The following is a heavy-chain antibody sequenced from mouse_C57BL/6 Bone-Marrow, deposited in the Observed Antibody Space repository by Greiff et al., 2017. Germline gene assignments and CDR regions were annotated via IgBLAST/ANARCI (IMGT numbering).Heavy chain of an antibody. CDR3: ARGWEDY. V-gene: IGHV1-69*01. CDR2: IDPSDSYT. D-gene: IGHD3-3*01. J-gene: IGHJ2*01. Sequence: QVHVKQPGAELVMPGASVKLSCKASGYTFTSYWMHWVKQRPGQGLEWIGEIDPSDSYTNYNQKFKGKSTLTVDKASSTAYMQLSSLTSEDSAVYYGARGWEDYWGQGTTLTVSS. CDR1: GYTFTSYW.